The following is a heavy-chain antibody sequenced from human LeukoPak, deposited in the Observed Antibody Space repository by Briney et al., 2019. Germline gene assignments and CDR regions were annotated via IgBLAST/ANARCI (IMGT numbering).Heavy chain of an antibody. J-gene: IGHJ4*02. CDR1: GGSFSTYY. V-gene: IGHV4-59*01. CDR2: IYYSGST. Sequence: SETLSLTCTVSGGSFSTYYWSWIRQPPGKGLEWIGYIYYSGSTNYNPSLQSRVTISVDTSKNHFSLRLSSVTAADTAVYYCARENSYYDSSGYYYGSGYFDYWGQGTLVTVSS. D-gene: IGHD3-22*01. CDR3: ARENSYYDSSGYYYGSGYFDY.